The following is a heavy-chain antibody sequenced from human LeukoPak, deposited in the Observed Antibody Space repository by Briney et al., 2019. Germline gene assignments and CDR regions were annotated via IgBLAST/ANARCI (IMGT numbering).Heavy chain of an antibody. CDR3: ARGRDYYCSSTSCYSLGWFDP. D-gene: IGHD2-2*01. V-gene: IGHV1-3*01. J-gene: IGHJ5*02. Sequence: ASAKVSCKASGYTFTSYAMHWVRQAPGQRLEWTGWINAGNGNTKYSQKFQGRVTITRDTSASTAYMELSSLRSEDTAVYYCARGRDYYCSSTSCYSLGWFDPWGQGTLVTVSS. CDR2: INAGNGNT. CDR1: GYTFTSYA.